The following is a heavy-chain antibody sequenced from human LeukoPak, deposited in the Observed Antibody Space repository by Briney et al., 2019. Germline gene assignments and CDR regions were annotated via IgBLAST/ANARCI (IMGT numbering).Heavy chain of an antibody. CDR2: IYSGGST. V-gene: IGHV3-53*01. CDR1: GLTVSSNY. Sequence: GGSLRLSCAASGLTVSSNYMSWVRQAPGKGLEWVSVIYSGGSTYYADSVKGQFTISRDNSKNTLYLQMNSLRAEDTAVYYCARVRLGYYDSSGYSFDYWGQGTLVTVSS. CDR3: ARVRLGYYDSSGYSFDY. D-gene: IGHD3-22*01. J-gene: IGHJ4*02.